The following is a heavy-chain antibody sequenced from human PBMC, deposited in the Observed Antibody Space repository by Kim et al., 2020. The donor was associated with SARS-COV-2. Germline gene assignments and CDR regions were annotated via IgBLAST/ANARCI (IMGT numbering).Heavy chain of an antibody. CDR1: GFTFNNYA. CDR2: ISGSGAPT. Sequence: GGSLRLSCAASGFTFNNYAMSLVRQAPGKGLEWVSTISGSGAPTYYADSVKGRFTISRDDSKNTLHLQMNSLRAEDTAVYYCAKASSRGAYLTYFDYWGPGTLVTVSS. CDR3: AKASSRGAYLTYFDY. D-gene: IGHD1-26*01. J-gene: IGHJ4*02. V-gene: IGHV3-23*01.